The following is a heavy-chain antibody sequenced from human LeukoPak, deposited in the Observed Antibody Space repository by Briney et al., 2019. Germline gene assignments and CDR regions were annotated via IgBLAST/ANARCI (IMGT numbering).Heavy chain of an antibody. Sequence: SETLSLTCTVSGGSISSHYWSWIRQPPGKGLEWIGYIYYSGSTNYNPSLKSRVTISVDTSKNQFSLKLSSVTAADTAVYYCARQNRGGNSPWYFDLWGRGTLVTVSS. CDR3: ARQNRGGNSPWYFDL. CDR2: IYYSGST. D-gene: IGHD2-21*02. J-gene: IGHJ2*01. V-gene: IGHV4-59*08. CDR1: GGSISSHY.